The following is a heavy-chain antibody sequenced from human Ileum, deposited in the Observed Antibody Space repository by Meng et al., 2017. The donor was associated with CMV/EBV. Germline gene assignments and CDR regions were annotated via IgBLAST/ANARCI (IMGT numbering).Heavy chain of an antibody. CDR3: ARRHLAKYYFDY. V-gene: IGHV4-59*01. CDR2: ISYSGST. Sequence: SETLSLTCSVPGASISPYYWSWVRQSPGKGLEWIGYISYSGSTLYNPSLESRVTMSVDTSKKQFSLRLSAVTAADAAVYYCARRHLAKYYFDYWGPGTLVTVSS. CDR1: GASISPYY. J-gene: IGHJ4*02.